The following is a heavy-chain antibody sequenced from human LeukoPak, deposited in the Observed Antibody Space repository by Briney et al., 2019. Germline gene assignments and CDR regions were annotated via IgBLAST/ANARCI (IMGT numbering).Heavy chain of an antibody. CDR3: ARLSFHYGDYKVDP. V-gene: IGHV1-8*01. CDR1: GYPFRNYD. D-gene: IGHD4-17*01. CDR2: INPHSGKT. Sequence: ASVKVSCKTSGYPFRNYDINWVRQATGQGLEWMGWINPHSGKTGYAQKFQGRVTMTTDTSASTAYMELSSLRSEDTAVYYCARLSFHYGDYKVDPWGQGTLVTVSS. J-gene: IGHJ5*02.